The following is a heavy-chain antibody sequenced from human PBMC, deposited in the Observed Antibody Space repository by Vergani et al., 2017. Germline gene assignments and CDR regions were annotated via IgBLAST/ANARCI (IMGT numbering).Heavy chain of an antibody. J-gene: IGHJ6*02. CDR2: INQDGSEK. CDR3: AKANPRNSGYDYLYYYHAMDV. D-gene: IGHD5-12*01. V-gene: IGHV3-7*03. CDR1: GFIFSHYW. Sequence: EVQLVESGGGLVQPGGSLRLSCAASGFIFSHYWMSWVRQAPGKGLEWVANINQDGSEKYYVDSVKGRFTISRDNAKNSLYLQMNSLSAGDTAVYYCAKANPRNSGYDYLYYYHAMDVWGQGTTVTVSS.